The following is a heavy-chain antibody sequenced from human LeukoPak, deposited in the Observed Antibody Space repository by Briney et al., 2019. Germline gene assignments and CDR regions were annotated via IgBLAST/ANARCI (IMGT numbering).Heavy chain of an antibody. V-gene: IGHV3-9*01. D-gene: IGHD5-18*01. J-gene: IGHJ4*02. Sequence: GGSLRLSCAASGFTFDDYAMHWVRQAPGKGLEWVSGISWNSGSTYYADSVKGRFTISRDNSKNTLYLQMNSLRAEDTAVYYCARDLDTAMVYWGQGTLVTVSS. CDR2: ISWNSGST. CDR1: GFTFDDYA. CDR3: ARDLDTAMVY.